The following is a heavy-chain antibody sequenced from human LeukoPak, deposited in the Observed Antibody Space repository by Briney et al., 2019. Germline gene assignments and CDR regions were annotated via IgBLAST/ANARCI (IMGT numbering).Heavy chain of an antibody. CDR3: ARAGLVPAANRGYYYGMDV. J-gene: IGHJ6*02. V-gene: IGHV3-23*01. CDR2: ISGSGGST. CDR1: GFTFSSYA. D-gene: IGHD2-2*01. Sequence: GGSLRLSCAASGFTFSSYAMSWVRQAPGKGLEWVSAISGSGGSTYYADSVKGRFTISRDNSKNTLYLQMNSLRAEDTAVYYCARAGLVPAANRGYYYGMDVWGQGTTVTVSS.